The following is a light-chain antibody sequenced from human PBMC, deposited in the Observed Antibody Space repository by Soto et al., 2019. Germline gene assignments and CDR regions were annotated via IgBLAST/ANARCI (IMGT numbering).Light chain of an antibody. CDR2: KAS. Sequence: DIQMTQSPSTLSGSVGDRVTITCLASQTISSWLAWYQQKPGKAPKLLIYKASTLKSGVPSRFSGSGSGTEFTLTISSLRPDDFETYYCQHYNSYSEAFGQGTKVDIK. V-gene: IGKV1-5*03. J-gene: IGKJ1*01. CDR3: QHYNSYSEA. CDR1: QTISSW.